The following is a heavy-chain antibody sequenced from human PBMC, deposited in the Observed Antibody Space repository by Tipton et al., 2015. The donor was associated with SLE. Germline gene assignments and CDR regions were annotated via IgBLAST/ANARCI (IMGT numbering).Heavy chain of an antibody. CDR3: AKAACGGSCYYNMDV. V-gene: IGHV3-15*01. D-gene: IGHD2-15*01. J-gene: IGHJ6*03. Sequence: SLRLSCVASEFTFSTYEMNWVRQAPGKGLEWVGRIKSKTDGGTTDYAAPVKGRFTISRDDSKNTLYLQMNSLKTEDTAVYYCAKAACGGSCYYNMDVWGKGTTVTVSS. CDR1: EFTFSTYE. CDR2: IKSKTDGGTT.